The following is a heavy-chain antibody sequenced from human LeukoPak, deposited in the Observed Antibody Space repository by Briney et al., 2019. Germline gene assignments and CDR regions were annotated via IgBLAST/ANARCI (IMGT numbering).Heavy chain of an antibody. J-gene: IGHJ4*02. CDR3: ARWGPYNWNYGGYFDY. V-gene: IGHV4-31*02. CDR2: IYYSGST. D-gene: IGHD1-7*01. CDR1: GFTFSSYS. Sequence: LRLSCAASGFTFSSYSMNWVRQHPGKDLEWIGYIYYSGSTYYNPSLKSRVTISVDTSKNQFSLKLSSVTAADTAVYYCARWGPYNWNYGGYFDYWGQGTLVTVSS.